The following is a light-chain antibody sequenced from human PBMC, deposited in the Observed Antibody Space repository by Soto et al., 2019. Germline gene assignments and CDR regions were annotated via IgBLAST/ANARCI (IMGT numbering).Light chain of an antibody. J-gene: IGKJ4*01. CDR1: QSISRY. V-gene: IGKV1-39*01. CDR2: SAS. Sequence: DIQMTQSPSSLSACVVDSLTISCRASQSISRYLNWYQQKPGKAPKLLIFSASGLQSGVPSRFSGGGYGTEFTLTISSLQLEDFATYYCQKSHTNPLNFGGGTKVDIK. CDR3: QKSHTNPLN.